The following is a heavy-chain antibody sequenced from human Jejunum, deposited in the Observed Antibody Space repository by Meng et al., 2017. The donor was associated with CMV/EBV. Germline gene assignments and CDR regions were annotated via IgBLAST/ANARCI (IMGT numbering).Heavy chain of an antibody. CDR1: GFTFSNYY. CDR2: ISNSGSTI. J-gene: IGHJ5*02. D-gene: IGHD5-18*01. Sequence: CAASGFTFSNYYMSWIRQAPGKGLEWVSYISNSGSTIYYTDSVKGRFTISRDNAKNSLYLQMDSLRAEDTAVYYCARALGYTYGDHHWGQGTLVTVSS. CDR3: ARALGYTYGDHH. V-gene: IGHV3-11*01.